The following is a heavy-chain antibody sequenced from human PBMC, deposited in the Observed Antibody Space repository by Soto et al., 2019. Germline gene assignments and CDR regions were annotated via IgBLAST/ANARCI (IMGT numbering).Heavy chain of an antibody. J-gene: IGHJ6*02. V-gene: IGHV1-18*01. CDR1: GYTFTSYG. Sequence: QVQLVQSGAEVKKPGASVKVSCKASGYTFTSYGISWLRQAPGQGLEWMGWISAYNGNTNYAQKLQGRVTMNTDTSTSPAYMELRSLRSDDTAVYYCARVKISPPSYYSYGMDVWGQGTTVTVSS. CDR2: ISAYNGNT. CDR3: ARVKISPPSYYSYGMDV.